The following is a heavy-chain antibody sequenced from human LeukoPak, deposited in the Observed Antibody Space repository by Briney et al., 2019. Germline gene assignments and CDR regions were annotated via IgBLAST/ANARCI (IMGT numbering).Heavy chain of an antibody. CDR1: GFTFSSYA. V-gene: IGHV3-23*01. CDR3: ATGDRKVPFDY. Sequence: GGSLRLSCTASGFTFSSYAMSWVRQAPGKGLEWVSSLSGSGDTTYYADSVKGRFTISRDNSKNTLYLQLNSLRAEDTAVYYCATGDRKVPFDYWGQGTLVTVSS. J-gene: IGHJ4*02. D-gene: IGHD4-17*01. CDR2: LSGSGDTT.